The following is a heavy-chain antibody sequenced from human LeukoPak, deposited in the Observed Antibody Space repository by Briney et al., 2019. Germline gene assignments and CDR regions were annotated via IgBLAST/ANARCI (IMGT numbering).Heavy chain of an antibody. V-gene: IGHV3-11*05. D-gene: IGHD5-18*01. CDR2: ISSSSSYT. Sequence: GGSLRLSCAASGFTFSDFYMSWIRQAPGKGLEWVSYISSSSSYTNYADSVKGRFTISRDNAKNSLYLQMNSLRVEDTAVYYCAREWGYSYGLAETYYFDYWGQGTLVTVSS. J-gene: IGHJ4*02. CDR1: GFTFSDFY. CDR3: AREWGYSYGLAETYYFDY.